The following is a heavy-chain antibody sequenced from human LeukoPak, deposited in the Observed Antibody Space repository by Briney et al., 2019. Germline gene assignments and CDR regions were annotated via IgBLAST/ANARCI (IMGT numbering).Heavy chain of an antibody. CDR2: IYHSGST. Sequence: PSKTLSLTCAVSGYSISSGYYWGWIRQPPGKGLEWIGNIYHSGSTYYNPSLRSRVTISVDTSKNQFSLKLSSVTAADTAVYYCARSQPFDYWGQGTLVTVSS. CDR3: ARSQPFDY. V-gene: IGHV4-38-2*01. CDR1: GYSISSGYY. J-gene: IGHJ4*02.